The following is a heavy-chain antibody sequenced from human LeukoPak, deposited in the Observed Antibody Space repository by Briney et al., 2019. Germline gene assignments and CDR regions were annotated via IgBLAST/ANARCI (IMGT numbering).Heavy chain of an antibody. V-gene: IGHV1-46*01. Sequence: GASVEVSCKASGYTFTSYYMHWVRQAPGQGLEWMGIINPSGGSTSYAQKFQGRVTMTRDMSTSTVYMELSSLRSEDTAVYYCARARRQYYYDSSGYDYWGQGTLVTVSS. J-gene: IGHJ4*02. CDR2: INPSGGST. CDR1: GYTFTSYY. CDR3: ARARRQYYYDSSGYDY. D-gene: IGHD3-22*01.